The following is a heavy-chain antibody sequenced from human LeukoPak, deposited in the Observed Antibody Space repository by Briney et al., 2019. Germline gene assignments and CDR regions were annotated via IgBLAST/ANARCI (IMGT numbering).Heavy chain of an antibody. Sequence: GGSLRLSCAASGFTVSSNSMSWVRQAPGKGLEWVSVIYSGGSTYYADSVKGRFTISRDNSKNTLYLQMNSLRAEDTAVYYCASPSSGSFLFFGIGYWGQGTLVTVSS. D-gene: IGHD3-10*01. CDR1: GFTVSSNS. J-gene: IGHJ4*02. CDR3: ASPSSGSFLFFGIGY. V-gene: IGHV3-66*01. CDR2: IYSGGST.